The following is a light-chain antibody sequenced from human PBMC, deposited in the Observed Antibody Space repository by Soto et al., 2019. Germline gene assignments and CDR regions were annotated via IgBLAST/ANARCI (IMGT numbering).Light chain of an antibody. Sequence: QSVLTQPPSVSAAPGQKVSISCSGSSSNVGKNFVSWYQHVPGKAPELLIYDNQKRPSGIPDRFSASKSGTSATLDITGLQTGDEADYYCGTWDSSLTIGVIFGGGTKLTVL. CDR2: DNQ. J-gene: IGLJ2*01. CDR1: SSNVGKNF. V-gene: IGLV1-51*01. CDR3: GTWDSSLTIGVI.